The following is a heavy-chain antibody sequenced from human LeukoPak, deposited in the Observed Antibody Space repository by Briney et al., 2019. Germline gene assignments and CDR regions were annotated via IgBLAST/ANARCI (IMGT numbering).Heavy chain of an antibody. J-gene: IGHJ4*02. CDR1: GFTFTSYS. CDR2: ISSRGGST. CDR3: AKSSWPRFED. D-gene: IGHD6-6*01. V-gene: IGHV3-23*01. Sequence: PGGSLRLSRAASGFTFTSYSMTWVRQAPGKGLEWVSIISSRGGSTYYAESVKGRFTISRDSSKNTVYLQMNSLRPDDTAVYYCAKSSWPRFEDWGQGTLVTVSS.